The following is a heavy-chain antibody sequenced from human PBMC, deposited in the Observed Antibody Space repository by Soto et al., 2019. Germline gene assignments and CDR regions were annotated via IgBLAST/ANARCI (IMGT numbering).Heavy chain of an antibody. CDR3: ARHGPRVYYDNSDYYYYGMDV. CDR1: GYSFTIYW. Sequence: GESLKISCKGSGYSFTIYWIGWVRQMPGKGLEWRGIIYPDDSDTRYIPSFQGQVTISADTSISTVYLQWRSLKASDTAMYYCARHGPRVYYDNSDYYYYGMDVWGQGTTVTVSS. J-gene: IGHJ6*02. D-gene: IGHD3-22*01. CDR2: IYPDDSDT. V-gene: IGHV5-51*01.